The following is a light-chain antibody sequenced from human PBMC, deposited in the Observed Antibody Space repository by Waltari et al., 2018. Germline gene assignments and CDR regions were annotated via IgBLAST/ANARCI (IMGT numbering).Light chain of an antibody. J-gene: IGLJ2*01. Sequence: QSALTQPASVSGSPGQSITISCTGTSSDVGGYNYVSWYQQHPGKAPTLMIYDVSKRPSGVSNRLSGSKSGNTASRTISGLQAEDEADYYCSSYTSSSTLVVFGGGTKLTVL. CDR2: DVS. CDR1: SSDVGGYNY. CDR3: SSYTSSSTLVV. V-gene: IGLV2-14*03.